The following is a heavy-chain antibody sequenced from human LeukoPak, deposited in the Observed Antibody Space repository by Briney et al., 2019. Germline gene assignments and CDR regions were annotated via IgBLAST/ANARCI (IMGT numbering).Heavy chain of an antibody. CDR1: GFTFNTYT. D-gene: IGHD3-16*01. CDR2: IKHDESEK. V-gene: IGHV3-7*01. CDR3: TRRLDD. J-gene: IGHJ4*02. Sequence: SGGSLRLSCAASGFTFNTYTMDWVRQAPGKGLEWVANIKHDESEKNYLDSVKGRFTISRDNAQNSLYLQMNGLRVEDTAVYYCTRRLDDWGQGTLVTVSS.